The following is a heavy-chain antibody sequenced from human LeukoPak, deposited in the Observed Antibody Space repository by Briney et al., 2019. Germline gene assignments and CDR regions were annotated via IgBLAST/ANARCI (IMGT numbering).Heavy chain of an antibody. CDR1: GFTFDDYA. CDR2: ISWNSGSI. J-gene: IGHJ6*03. V-gene: IGHV3-9*01. CDR3: AKLEGSSWDYYYYYMDV. D-gene: IGHD6-13*01. Sequence: PGGSLRLSCAASGFTFDDYAMHWVQQAPGKGLEWVSGISWNSGSIGYADSVKGRFTISRDNAKNSLYLQMNSLRAEDTAVYYCAKLEGSSWDYYYYYMDVWGKGTTVTVSS.